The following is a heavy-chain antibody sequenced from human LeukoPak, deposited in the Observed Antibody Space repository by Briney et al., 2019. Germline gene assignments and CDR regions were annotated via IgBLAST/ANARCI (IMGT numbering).Heavy chain of an antibody. CDR2: ISARGAIT. CDR1: GFTLSSYA. Sequence: GSLRLSCAASGFTLSSYAMSWVRQAPGRGLEWVSAISARGAITYYADSVKGRFTISRDNSKNTLHLQMSSLRAEDSALYYCAKDWGDFRSGSRGYFDYWGQGNLVTVSS. J-gene: IGHJ4*02. V-gene: IGHV3-23*01. D-gene: IGHD3-3*01. CDR3: AKDWGDFRSGSRGYFDY.